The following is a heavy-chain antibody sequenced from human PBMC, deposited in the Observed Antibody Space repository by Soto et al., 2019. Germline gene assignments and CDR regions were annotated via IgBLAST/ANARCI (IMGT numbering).Heavy chain of an antibody. CDR1: GFTFSSYA. D-gene: IGHD3-10*01. J-gene: IGHJ4*02. CDR2: ISSDGSNK. Sequence: QVQLEESGGGVVQPGRSQRLSCAASGFTFSSYAMHWVRQAPGKGLEWVAVISSDGSNKYYADSVKGRLTISRDNSKNTLYLQMNSLRIGDTDLYYCAGESPPGSGIDYWGQGTLVTVSS. V-gene: IGHV3-30-3*01. CDR3: AGESPPGSGIDY.